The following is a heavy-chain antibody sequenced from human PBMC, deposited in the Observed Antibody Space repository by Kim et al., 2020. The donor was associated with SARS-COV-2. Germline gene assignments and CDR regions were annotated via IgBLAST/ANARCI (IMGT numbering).Heavy chain of an antibody. D-gene: IGHD3-22*01. CDR3: ARALGFIYDISGYFLDY. CDR1: GFTFSSYA. J-gene: IGHJ4*02. V-gene: IGHV3-23*01. Sequence: GGSLRLSCAASGFTFSSYAMSWVRQAPGKGLEWVSAISGSDGSAYYADSVKGRFTISRDNSKNTVYLQMNSLRAGDTAAYYCARALGFIYDISGYFLDYWGQGIRVTVSS. CDR2: ISGSDGSA.